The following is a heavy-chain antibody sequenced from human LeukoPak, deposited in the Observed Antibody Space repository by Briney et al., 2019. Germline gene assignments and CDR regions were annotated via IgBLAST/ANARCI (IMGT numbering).Heavy chain of an antibody. CDR1: GFPFGDYH. V-gene: IGHV3-11*04. CDR3: ARAGQFDY. Sequence: PGGSLRLSCVVSGFPFGDYHMTWIRQAPGKGLECVSHISSSGSIKYSADSVKGRFSMSRDNAKSSLYLQMNSLRDEDTAVYYCARAGQFDYWGQGTLVTVSS. CDR2: ISSSGSIK. J-gene: IGHJ4*02.